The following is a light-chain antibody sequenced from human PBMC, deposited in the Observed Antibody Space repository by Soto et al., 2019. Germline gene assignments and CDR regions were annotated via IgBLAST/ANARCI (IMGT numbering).Light chain of an antibody. Sequence: DIQMTQSPSTLSASVGDRVTITCRASQSISSWLAWYQQRPGEAPKLLIYKASTLESGVPSRFSGSGSGTEFTLTISSLQPDDPATYYCQQHNSHPLTFGGGTKVEI. J-gene: IGKJ4*01. CDR2: KAS. V-gene: IGKV1-5*03. CDR1: QSISSW. CDR3: QQHNSHPLT.